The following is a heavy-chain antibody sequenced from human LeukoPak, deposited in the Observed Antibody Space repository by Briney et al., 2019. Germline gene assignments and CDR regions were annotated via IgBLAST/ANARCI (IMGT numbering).Heavy chain of an antibody. D-gene: IGHD3-10*01. V-gene: IGHV4-39*01. J-gene: IGHJ4*02. Sequence: PSETLSLTCAVYGGSFRGYYWGWIRQPPGKGLEWIGSIYYSGSTYYNPSLKSRVTISVDTSKNQFSLKLSSVTAADTAVYYCARLNLRGYYGSGSYEPSDYWGQGTLVTVSS. CDR3: ARLNLRGYYGSGSYEPSDY. CDR1: GGSFRGYY. CDR2: IYYSGST.